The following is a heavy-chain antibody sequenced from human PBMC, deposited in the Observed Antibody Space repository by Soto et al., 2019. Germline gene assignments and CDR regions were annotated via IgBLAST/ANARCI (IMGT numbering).Heavy chain of an antibody. V-gene: IGHV3-30-3*01. J-gene: IGHJ6*02. CDR1: GFTFSSYA. CDR2: ISYDGSNK. D-gene: IGHD3-10*01. CDR3: ARVSDYGSGSQGYYYGMDV. Sequence: QVQLVESGGGVVQPGRSLRLSCAASGFTFSSYAMHWVRQAPGKGLEWVAVISYDGSNKYYADSVKGRFTISRDNSKNTLYLQMNGLRAEDTAVYYCARVSDYGSGSQGYYYGMDVWGQGTTVTVSS.